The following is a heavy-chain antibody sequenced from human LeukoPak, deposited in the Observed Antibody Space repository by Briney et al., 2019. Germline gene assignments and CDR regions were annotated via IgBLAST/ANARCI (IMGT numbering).Heavy chain of an antibody. Sequence: PGGSLRLSCAASGFTFKSYWMSWVRQAPGKGLEWVANIKQDGSETYYVDSVKGRFTIYRDNAKNSLYLQMNSLRAEDTAVYYCATQSGPSFNDGSGLFDYWGQGTLVTVSS. V-gene: IGHV3-7*01. D-gene: IGHD3-22*01. CDR3: ATQSGPSFNDGSGLFDY. CDR2: IKQDGSET. J-gene: IGHJ4*02. CDR1: GFTFKSYW.